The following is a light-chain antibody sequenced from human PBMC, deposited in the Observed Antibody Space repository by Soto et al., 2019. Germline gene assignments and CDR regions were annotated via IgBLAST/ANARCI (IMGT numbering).Light chain of an antibody. CDR3: QQRSNWPPIT. CDR1: QSIRSY. Sequence: IVMTQSPATLSVSPGERVSFSCRASQSIRSYLAWYQQKPGQAPRLLVYDASNRATGIPARFSGSGSGTDFTLTISSLEPEDFAVYYCQQRSNWPPITFGQGTRLEIK. V-gene: IGKV3-11*01. J-gene: IGKJ5*01. CDR2: DAS.